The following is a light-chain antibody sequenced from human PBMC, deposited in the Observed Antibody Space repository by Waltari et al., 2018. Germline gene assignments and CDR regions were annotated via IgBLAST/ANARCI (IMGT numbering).Light chain of an antibody. CDR2: SNT. V-gene: IGLV1-44*01. J-gene: IGLJ3*02. CDR3: ATWDDSLKGVV. CDR1: SSNIETNT. Sequence: QSVLTQPPSVSATPGQRVTISCSGGSSNIETNTVSWYQQVPGTAPKLLIYSNTLRPYGVPGRFSGSKSGISASLAISDLQSEDEADYYCATWDDSLKGVVFGGGSKLTVL.